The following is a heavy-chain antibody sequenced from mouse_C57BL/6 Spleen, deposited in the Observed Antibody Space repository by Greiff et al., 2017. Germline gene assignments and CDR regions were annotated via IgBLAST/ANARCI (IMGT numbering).Heavy chain of an antibody. V-gene: IGHV1-82*01. J-gene: IGHJ4*01. CDR2: IYPGDGDT. CDR1: GYAFSSSW. Sequence: VKLVESGPELVKPGASVKISCKASGYAFSSSWMNWVKQRPGQGLEWIGRIYPGDGDTNYNGKFKGKATLTAYKSSSTAYMQRSSLTSEDSAVYFCARWGNYYAMDYWGQGTSVTVSS. CDR3: ARWGNYYAMDY.